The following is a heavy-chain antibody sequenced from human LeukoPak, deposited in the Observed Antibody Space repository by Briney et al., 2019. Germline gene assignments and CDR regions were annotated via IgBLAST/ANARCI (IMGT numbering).Heavy chain of an antibody. CDR1: GGSNSSYY. J-gene: IGHJ4*02. CDR3: ARRGRNSSGWQDYL. V-gene: IGHV4-59*01. Sequence: SETLSLTCTVSGGSNSSYYWSWIRQPPGKGVEWIANIYHTGSTNYNPSLSSRVTISIDTAKNQFSLKLTSVTAADTAVYYCARRGRNSSGWQDYLWGQGTLVTVSS. CDR2: IYHTGST. D-gene: IGHD6-25*01.